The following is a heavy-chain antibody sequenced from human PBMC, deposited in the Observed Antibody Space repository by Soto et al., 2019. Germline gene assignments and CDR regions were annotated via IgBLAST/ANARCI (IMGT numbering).Heavy chain of an antibody. V-gene: IGHV3-30-3*01. CDR3: ARDLSVGGRFLAGGMDV. Sequence: GGSLRLSCAASGFTFSSYAMHWVRQAPGKGLEWVAVISYDGSNKYYADSVKGRFTISRDNSKNTLYLQMNSLRAEDTAVYYCARDLSVGGRFLAGGMDVWGQGTTVTVSS. J-gene: IGHJ6*02. D-gene: IGHD3-3*01. CDR2: ISYDGSNK. CDR1: GFTFSSYA.